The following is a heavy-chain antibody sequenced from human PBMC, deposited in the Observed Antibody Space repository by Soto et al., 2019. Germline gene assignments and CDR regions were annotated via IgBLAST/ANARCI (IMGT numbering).Heavy chain of an antibody. CDR3: AKDAKDTVEGSGSYFDY. V-gene: IGHV3-43*02. CDR1: GFTFDDYA. CDR2: ISGDGGST. D-gene: IGHD1-26*01. J-gene: IGHJ4*02. Sequence: GGSLRLSCAASGFTFDDYAMHWVRQAPGKGLEWVSLISGDGGSTYYADSVKGRFTISRDNSKNSLYLQMNSLRTEDTAWDYCAKDAKDTVEGSGSYFDYWGQGTLVTVSS.